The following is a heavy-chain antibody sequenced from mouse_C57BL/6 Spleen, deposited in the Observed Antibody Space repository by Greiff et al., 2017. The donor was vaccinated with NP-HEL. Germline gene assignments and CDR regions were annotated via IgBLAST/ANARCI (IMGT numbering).Heavy chain of an antibody. V-gene: IGHV1-82*01. CDR1: GYAFSSSW. D-gene: IGHD2-5*01. CDR2: IYPGDGVT. J-gene: IGHJ1*03. CDR3: ARAYYSNHWYFDV. Sequence: QVQLQQSGPELVKPGASVKISCKASGYAFSSSWMNWVKQRPGKGLEWIGRIYPGDGVTNYNGKFKGKATLTADKSSSTAYMQLSSLTSEDSAVYFCARAYYSNHWYFDVWGTGTTVTVSS.